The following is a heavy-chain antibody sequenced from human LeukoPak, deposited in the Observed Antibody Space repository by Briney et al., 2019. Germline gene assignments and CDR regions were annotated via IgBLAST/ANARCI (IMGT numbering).Heavy chain of an antibody. Sequence: PGGSLRLSCAASGFTFSSYWMHWVRQAPGKGLVWVSRINNEGSTTAYADSVKGRFTISRDNANNTVYLQMNSLRAEDTAVYYCARHDYHSNSDAFDVWGQGTIVTVSS. CDR2: INNEGSTT. CDR1: GFTFSSYW. CDR3: ARHDYHSNSDAFDV. J-gene: IGHJ3*01. D-gene: IGHD4-23*01. V-gene: IGHV3-74*01.